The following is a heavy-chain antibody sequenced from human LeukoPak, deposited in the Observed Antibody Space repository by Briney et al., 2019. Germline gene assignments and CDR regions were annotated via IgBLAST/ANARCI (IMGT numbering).Heavy chain of an antibody. CDR3: ARGYCSGGSCYSPDF. CDR1: GGSFSGYY. D-gene: IGHD2-15*01. Sequence: RTSETLSLTCAVYGGSFSGYYWSWIRQPPGKGLEWIGEINHSGSTNYNPSLKSRVTISVDTSKNQFSLKLSSVTAADTAVYYRARGYCSGGSCYSPDFWGQGTLVTVSS. CDR2: INHSGST. V-gene: IGHV4-34*01. J-gene: IGHJ4*02.